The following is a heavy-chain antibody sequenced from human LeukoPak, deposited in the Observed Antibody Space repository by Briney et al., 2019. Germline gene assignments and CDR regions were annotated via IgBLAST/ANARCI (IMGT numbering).Heavy chain of an antibody. V-gene: IGHV1-2*02. J-gene: IGHJ5*02. CDR3: ARHDGITIFGVVKGFDP. CDR2: INPNSGGT. CDR1: GYIFTGYY. Sequence: GASVKVSCKASGYIFTGYYMHWVRQAPGQGLEWMGWINPNSGGTNYAQKFQGRVTMTRDKSISTAYLQWSSLKASDTAMYYCARHDGITIFGVVKGFDPWGQGTLVTVSS. D-gene: IGHD3-3*01.